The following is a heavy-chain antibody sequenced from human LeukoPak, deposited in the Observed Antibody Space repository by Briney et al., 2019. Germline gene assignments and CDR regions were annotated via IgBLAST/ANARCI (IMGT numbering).Heavy chain of an antibody. CDR1: GGTFSSYA. D-gene: IGHD3-10*01. J-gene: IGHJ6*03. CDR2: ISPIFGTA. Sequence: ASVKVSCKASGGTFSSYAISWVRQAPGQGLEWMGGISPIFGTANYAQKFQGRVTITTDESTSTAYMELSSLRSEDTAVYYCARSLWFGELLYGEYYYYYYMVVWGKGTTVTVSS. CDR3: ARSLWFGELLYGEYYYYYYMVV. V-gene: IGHV1-69*05.